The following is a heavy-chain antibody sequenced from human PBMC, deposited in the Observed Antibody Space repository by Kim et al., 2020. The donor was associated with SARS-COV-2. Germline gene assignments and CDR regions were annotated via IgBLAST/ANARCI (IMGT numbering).Heavy chain of an antibody. CDR3: ARESVTGTDAFDI. D-gene: IGHD6-19*01. V-gene: IGHV3-48*03. Sequence: GGSLRLSCAPSGFIFSSYEVNWVRQAPGKGLEWDSYISDSGSNTYYADSVKGRFTISRDNAKNSLFLQMNRLRVEDTAVYYCARESVTGTDAFDIWGQGTLVTVSS. J-gene: IGHJ3*02. CDR1: GFIFSSYE. CDR2: ISDSGSNT.